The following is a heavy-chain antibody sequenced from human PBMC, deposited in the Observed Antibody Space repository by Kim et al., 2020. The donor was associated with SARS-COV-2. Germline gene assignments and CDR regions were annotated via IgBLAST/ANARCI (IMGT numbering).Heavy chain of an antibody. CDR3: AKVPSIVGATLESYFDY. J-gene: IGHJ4*02. Sequence: GGSLRLSCAASGFTFSSYAMSWVRQAPGKGLEWVSAISGSGGSTYYADSVKGRFTISRDNSKNTLYLQMNSLRAEDTAVYYGAKVPSIVGATLESYFDYWGQGTLVTVSS. CDR2: ISGSGGST. D-gene: IGHD1-26*01. CDR1: GFTFSSYA. V-gene: IGHV3-23*01.